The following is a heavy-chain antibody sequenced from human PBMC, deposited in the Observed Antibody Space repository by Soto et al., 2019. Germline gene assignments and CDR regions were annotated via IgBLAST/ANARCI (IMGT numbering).Heavy chain of an antibody. CDR3: ARAPMLLSRSYFDS. CDR1: GGTFSSYA. D-gene: IGHD2-21*01. J-gene: IGHJ4*02. CDR2: IIPIFGTA. Sequence: SVKVSCKASGGTFSSYATSWVRQAPGQGLEWMGGIIPIFGTANYAQKFQGRVTITADKSTSTAYMELSSLRSEDTAVYYCARAPMLLSRSYFDSWGQGTPVTVSS. V-gene: IGHV1-69*06.